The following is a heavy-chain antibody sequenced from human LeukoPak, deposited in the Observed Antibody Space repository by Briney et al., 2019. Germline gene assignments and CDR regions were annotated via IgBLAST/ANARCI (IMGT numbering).Heavy chain of an antibody. D-gene: IGHD2-15*01. CDR3: AKNGDRGAYCTGGTCYPYFYYYMDV. CDR1: GGSISSSSYY. Sequence: SETLSLTCTVSGGSISSSSYYWGWIRQPPGKGLEWIGSIYYSGSTYYNPSLKIRVTISVDTSKNQFSLKLSSVTAADTAIYYCAKNGDRGAYCTGGTCYPYFYYYMDVWGKGTTVTI. CDR2: IYYSGST. J-gene: IGHJ6*03. V-gene: IGHV4-39*01.